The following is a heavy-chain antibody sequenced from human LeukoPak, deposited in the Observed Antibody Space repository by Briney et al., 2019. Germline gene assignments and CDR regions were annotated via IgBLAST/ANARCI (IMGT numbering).Heavy chain of an antibody. CDR2: IRYDGSNK. J-gene: IGHJ4*02. D-gene: IGHD4-23*01. CDR1: GFTFRNFG. CDR3: ANTLTVAQYYFDY. Sequence: GGSLTLSCAASGFTFRNFGMHWVRQAPGKGLEWVAFIRYDGSNKYYADSVKGRFTISRDNSKNTLYLQMNSLRAEDTAVYYCANTLTVAQYYFDYWGQGTLVTVSS. V-gene: IGHV3-30*02.